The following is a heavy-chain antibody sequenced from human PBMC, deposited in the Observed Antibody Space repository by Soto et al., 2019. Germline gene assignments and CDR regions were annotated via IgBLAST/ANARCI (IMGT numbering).Heavy chain of an antibody. CDR2: IIPIIGKT. V-gene: IGHV1-69*13. D-gene: IGHD5-18*01. CDR3: ARGLGYSYGNNWFDP. J-gene: IGHJ5*02. CDR1: VYTFTNIG. Sequence: GASVKVSCKASVYTFTNIGISWVRQAPGQGLEWMGGIIPIIGKTNYAQKFQGRVTITADESTSTAYMELSSLRSEDTAVYYCARGLGYSYGNNWFDPWGQGTLVTVSS.